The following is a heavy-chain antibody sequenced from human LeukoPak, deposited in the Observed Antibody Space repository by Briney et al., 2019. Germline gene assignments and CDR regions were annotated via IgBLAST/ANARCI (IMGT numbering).Heavy chain of an antibody. Sequence: GGSLRLSCAVSGFTFSSYWMSWVRQAPGMGLEWVANIKQDGSEKYYVDSVKGRFTISRDNAKNSLYLQMNSLRAEDTAVYYCARVLGATWALDCWGQGTLVTVSS. CDR2: IKQDGSEK. CDR3: ARVLGATWALDC. CDR1: GFTFSSYW. J-gene: IGHJ4*02. D-gene: IGHD1-26*01. V-gene: IGHV3-7*01.